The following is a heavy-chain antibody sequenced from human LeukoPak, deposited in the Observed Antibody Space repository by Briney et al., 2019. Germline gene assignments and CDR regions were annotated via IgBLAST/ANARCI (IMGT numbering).Heavy chain of an antibody. CDR1: GFAFSTYA. CDR3: ARGAYCSDDSCPGAFDI. J-gene: IGHJ3*02. Sequence: QPGRSLRLSCAASGFAFSTYAMYWVRQAPGKGLEWVTVIWYDGSNKCYADSVKGRFTISRDNSKNTLYLQMNSLRAEDTAVYYCARGAYCSDDSCPGAFDIWGQGTMVTVSS. D-gene: IGHD2-15*01. V-gene: IGHV3-33*01. CDR2: IWYDGSNK.